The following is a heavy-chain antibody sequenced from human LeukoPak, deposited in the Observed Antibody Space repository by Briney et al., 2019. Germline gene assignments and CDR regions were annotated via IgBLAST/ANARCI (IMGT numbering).Heavy chain of an antibody. D-gene: IGHD2-15*01. CDR1: GGSFSNYA. CDR2: ITPIVDIA. J-gene: IGHJ6*01. CDR3: ASGLGFCSGSDCTNLVKDYYYGMNV. Sequence: SVKVSCKASGGSFSNYAFSWVRQAPGQGLEWMGRITPIVDIATYIQKFQGRVAITANKFTSTAYMELSSLTSEDTAVYYCASGLGFCSGSDCTNLVKDYYYGMNV. V-gene: IGHV1-69*04.